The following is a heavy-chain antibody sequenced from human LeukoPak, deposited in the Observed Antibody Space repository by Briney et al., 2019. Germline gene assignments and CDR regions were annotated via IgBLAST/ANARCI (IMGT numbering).Heavy chain of an antibody. D-gene: IGHD4-17*01. CDR1: GFIFSSYA. Sequence: GGSLRLSCAASGFIFSSYAMSWVRQVPGKGLQWVSSISGSGANTYYADSVKGRFTISRDNSKNTLYLQMNSLRAEDTAVYYCAKEWGNGDYDPGYDAFDIWGQGTMVTVSS. V-gene: IGHV3-23*01. J-gene: IGHJ3*02. CDR2: ISGSGANT. CDR3: AKEWGNGDYDPGYDAFDI.